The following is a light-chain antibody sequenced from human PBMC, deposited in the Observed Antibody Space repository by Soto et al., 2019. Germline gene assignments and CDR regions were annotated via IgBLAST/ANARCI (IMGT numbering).Light chain of an antibody. CDR3: RQYNSYLST. J-gene: IGKJ5*01. V-gene: IGKV1-5*03. CDR2: KAS. Sequence: DIQMTRSPYTLSSSVGERVTNTCRASQSIGTWLAWYQQKPGKAPNILIYKASSLQSGVPSRFRGSGSGTEFTLTSSRLQPDDFLTYYCRQYNSYLSTFGQGTRLEIK. CDR1: QSIGTW.